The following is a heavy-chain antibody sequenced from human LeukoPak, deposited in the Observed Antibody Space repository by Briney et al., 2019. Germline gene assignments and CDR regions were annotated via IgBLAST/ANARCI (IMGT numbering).Heavy chain of an antibody. CDR1: GGTFSSYA. CDR2: IIPILGIA. J-gene: IGHJ6*02. D-gene: IGHD5-12*01. Sequence: SVKVSCKASGGTFSSYAISWVRQAPGQGLEWMGRIIPILGIANYAQKFQGRVTITAEKSTSTAYMELSSLRSEDTAVYYCARSGGYSGYDYYYYGMDVWGQGTTVTVSS. V-gene: IGHV1-69*04. CDR3: ARSGGYSGYDYYYYGMDV.